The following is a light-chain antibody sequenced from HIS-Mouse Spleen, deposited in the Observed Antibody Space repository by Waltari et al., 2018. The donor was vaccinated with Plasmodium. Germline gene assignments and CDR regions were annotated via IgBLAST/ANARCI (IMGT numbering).Light chain of an antibody. J-gene: IGKJ2*01. V-gene: IGKV1-6*01. CDR3: LQDNSYPLT. CDR2: AAS. Sequence: IQMTQSPSSLSASVGDRVTITCRASQGISKYLGWYQQKPGKAPKLLISAASSLQSGVPSRFSGRGSGTDFTLTISSLQPEDFATYYCLQDNSYPLTFGQGTKLEIK. CDR1: QGISKY.